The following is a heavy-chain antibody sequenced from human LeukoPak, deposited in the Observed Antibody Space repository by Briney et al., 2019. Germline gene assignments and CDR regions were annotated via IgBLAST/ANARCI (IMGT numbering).Heavy chain of an antibody. CDR2: TYSGGST. CDR1: GFTFSSYG. CDR3: ARWTSSWYYFDY. V-gene: IGHV3-66*01. D-gene: IGHD6-13*01. Sequence: PRGTLRLSCAASGFTFSSYGMTWVRQAPGKGLEWVSVTYSGGSTYYADSVKGRFTISRDNAKKSLYLQMNSLRAEDTAVYYCARWTSSWYYFDYWGQGTLVTVSS. J-gene: IGHJ4*02.